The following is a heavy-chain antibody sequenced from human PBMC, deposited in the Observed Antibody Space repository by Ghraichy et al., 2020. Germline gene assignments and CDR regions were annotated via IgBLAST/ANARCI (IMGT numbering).Heavy chain of an antibody. V-gene: IGHV4-30-2*01. CDR2: IYHSGST. Sequence: SQTLSLTCAVSGGSISSGGYSWSWIRQPPGKGLEWIGYIYHSGSTYYNPSLKSRVTISVDRSKNQFSLKLSSVTAADTAVYYCARNYYDSSGYYIDAFDIWGQGTMVTVSS. CDR3: ARNYYDSSGYYIDAFDI. CDR1: GGSISSGGYS. J-gene: IGHJ3*02. D-gene: IGHD3-22*01.